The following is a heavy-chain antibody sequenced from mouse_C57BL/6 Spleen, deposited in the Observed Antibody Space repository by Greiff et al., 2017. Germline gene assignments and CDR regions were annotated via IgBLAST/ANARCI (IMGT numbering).Heavy chain of an antibody. V-gene: IGHV10-3*01. CDR2: LRSKSSNYAT. Sequence: EVQVVESGGGLVQPKGSLKLSCAASGFTFNTYAMHWVRQAPGKGLEWVARLRSKSSNYATYYADSVKDRFTISRDDSQSMLYLQMNNLKTEDTAMYYCVRERDGYSIYFDYWGQGTTLTVSS. D-gene: IGHD2-3*01. J-gene: IGHJ2*01. CDR1: GFTFNTYA. CDR3: VRERDGYSIYFDY.